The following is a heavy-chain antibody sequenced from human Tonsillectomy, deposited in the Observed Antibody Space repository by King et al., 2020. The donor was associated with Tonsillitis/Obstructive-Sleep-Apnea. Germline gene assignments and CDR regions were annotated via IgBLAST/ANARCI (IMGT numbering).Heavy chain of an antibody. V-gene: IGHV5-51*01. CDR2: IYPGDSDT. J-gene: IGHJ4*02. Sequence: VQLVESGAEVKKPGESLKISCKGSGYSFTSYWIGWVRQMPGKGLEWMGIIYPGDSDTRYSPSFQGQVTISADKSISTAYLQWSSLKASDTAMYYCARPRYYYGSGSYQAPDYWGQGPLVTVSS. D-gene: IGHD3-10*01. CDR1: GYSFTSYW. CDR3: ARPRYYYGSGSYQAPDY.